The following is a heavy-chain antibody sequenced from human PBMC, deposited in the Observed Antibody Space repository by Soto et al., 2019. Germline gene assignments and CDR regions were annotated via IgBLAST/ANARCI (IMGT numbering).Heavy chain of an antibody. J-gene: IGHJ4*02. Sequence: SETLSLTCAVYGGSFSGYYWSWIRQPPGKGLEWIGEINHSGSTNYNPSLKSRVTISVDTSKNQFSLKLSSVTAADTAVYYCARGRYYYDSSGYYRPSAKYYFDYWGQGTLVTVSS. D-gene: IGHD3-22*01. CDR1: GGSFSGYY. CDR3: ARGRYYYDSSGYYRPSAKYYFDY. V-gene: IGHV4-34*01. CDR2: INHSGST.